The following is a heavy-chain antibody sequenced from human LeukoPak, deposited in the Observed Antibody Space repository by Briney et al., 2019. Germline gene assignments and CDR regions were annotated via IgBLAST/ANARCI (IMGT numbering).Heavy chain of an antibody. CDR2: VYYSGST. V-gene: IGHV4-59*01. D-gene: IGHD1-26*01. CDR1: GGSISSYY. CDR3: QRDRRHSGSYSIYDY. J-gene: IGHJ4*02. Sequence: PSETLSLTCTVSGGSISSYYWSWIRQPPGKGLEWIGYVYYSGSTDYNPSLKSRVTISVDTSKNQFSLKLSSVTAADTAVYYCQRDRRHSGSYSIYDYWGQGTLVTVSS.